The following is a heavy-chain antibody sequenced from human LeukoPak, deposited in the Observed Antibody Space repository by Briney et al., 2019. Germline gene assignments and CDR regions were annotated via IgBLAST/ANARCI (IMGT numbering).Heavy chain of an antibody. CDR1: GYTFTGFY. CDR2: INPNSGGT. CDR3: AKWNTIFGVVTHWYFDL. V-gene: IGHV1-2*02. Sequence: GASVTVSCTASGYTFTGFYMHWGRRAPGQGLGWRGWINPNSGGTNYAQKFQGRVTMTRDTSISTAYMELSRLRSDDTAVYYCAKWNTIFGVVTHWYFDLWGRGTLVTVSS. D-gene: IGHD3-3*01. J-gene: IGHJ2*01.